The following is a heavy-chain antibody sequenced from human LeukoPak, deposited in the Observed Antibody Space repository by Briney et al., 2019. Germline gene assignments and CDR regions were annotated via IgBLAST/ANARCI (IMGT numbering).Heavy chain of an antibody. CDR2: INHSGST. Sequence: SETLSLTCAVYGGSFSGYYWSWIRQPPGKGLEWIGEINHSGSTNYNPSLKSRVTISVDTSKNQFSLKLSSVTAADTAVYYCARRRGSDYGSGSYPDYWGQGTLVTVSS. D-gene: IGHD3-10*01. V-gene: IGHV4-34*01. J-gene: IGHJ4*02. CDR1: GGSFSGYY. CDR3: ARRRGSDYGSGSYPDY.